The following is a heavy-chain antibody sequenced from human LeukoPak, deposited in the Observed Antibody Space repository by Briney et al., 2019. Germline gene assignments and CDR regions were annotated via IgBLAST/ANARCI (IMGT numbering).Heavy chain of an antibody. CDR2: IWYDGSNK. J-gene: IGHJ4*02. CDR3: AKDRGRAATAEYIDC. V-gene: IGHV3-33*06. Sequence: GGSLRLSCAASGFTFSSYGIHWVRQAPGKGLEWVAVIWYDGSNKHSADSVKGRFTISRDTYKNTLYLQMNSLRAGNTAIYNCAKDRGRAATAEYIDCWGQGTLVTVSS. CDR1: GFTFSSYG. D-gene: IGHD2-15*01.